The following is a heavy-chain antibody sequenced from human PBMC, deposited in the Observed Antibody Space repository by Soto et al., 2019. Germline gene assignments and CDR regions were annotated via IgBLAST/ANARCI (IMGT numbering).Heavy chain of an antibody. V-gene: IGHV4-59*01. J-gene: IGHJ3*02. CDR1: GDSISDYY. CDR2: IYICGST. Sequence: QVQLQESGPGLVKPSETLSLTCKVSGDSISDYYWGWIRQSPGHGLEWIGYIYICGSTDSNPSLQSRTTISIDPSKNQFSLTLKSVTAADTAVYYCARDLGIGSGAFDIWGPGTVVTVSS. D-gene: IGHD2-2*03. CDR3: ARDLGIGSGAFDI.